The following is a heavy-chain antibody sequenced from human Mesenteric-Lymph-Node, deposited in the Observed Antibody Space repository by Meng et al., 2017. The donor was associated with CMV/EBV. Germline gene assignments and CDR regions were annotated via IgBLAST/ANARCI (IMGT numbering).Heavy chain of an antibody. D-gene: IGHD3-9*01. Sequence: GESLKISCAASGFSVSSNYMSWVRQAPGKGLEWVSIIYTSGNTYDADSVKGRFTISRDNSKNTIYLQMNSLRAEDTAVYYCARTINGMIYPDYWGQGTRVTVSS. J-gene: IGHJ4*02. CDR2: IYTSGNT. CDR1: GFSVSSNY. CDR3: ARTINGMIYPDY. V-gene: IGHV3-66*02.